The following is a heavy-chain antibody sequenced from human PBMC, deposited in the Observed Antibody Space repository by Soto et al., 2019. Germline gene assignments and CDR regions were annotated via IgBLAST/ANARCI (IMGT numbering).Heavy chain of an antibody. J-gene: IGHJ4*02. D-gene: IGHD4-17*01. CDR3: ARAIGVTTLDY. CDR1: GGSISSYY. Sequence: PSETLSLTCTVSGGSISSYYWSWIRQPPGKGLEWIGYIYYSGSTNYNPSLKSRVTISVDTSKNQFSLKLSSVTAADTAVYYCARAIGVTTLDYWGQGTLVTVSS. CDR2: IYYSGST. V-gene: IGHV4-59*01.